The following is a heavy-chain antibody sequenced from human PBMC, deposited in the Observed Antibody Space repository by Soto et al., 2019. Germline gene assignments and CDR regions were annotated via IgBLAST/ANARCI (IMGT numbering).Heavy chain of an antibody. CDR1: GFTFSTYG. Sequence: QVQLVESGGGVVQPGRSLRLSCAASGFTFSTYGMHWVRQAPGTGLEWVAVIWYDGSNKYYADSVRGRFTISRDNSKNTLYLQMNSLRAEDTAVYYCARGLPTVTAQYYFDYWGQGTLVTVSS. D-gene: IGHD4-17*01. V-gene: IGHV3-33*01. J-gene: IGHJ4*02. CDR2: IWYDGSNK. CDR3: ARGLPTVTAQYYFDY.